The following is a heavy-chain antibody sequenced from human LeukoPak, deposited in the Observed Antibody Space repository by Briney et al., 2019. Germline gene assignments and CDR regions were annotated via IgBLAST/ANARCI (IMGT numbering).Heavy chain of an antibody. CDR1: GFTFSSYA. J-gene: IGHJ4*02. CDR3: AKDGPGSGYELDY. CDR2: ISGSGGST. V-gene: IGHV3-23*01. Sequence: EGSLRLSCAASGFTFSSYAMSWVRQAPGEGLEWVSAISGSGGSTYYADSVKGRFTISRDNSKNTLYLQMNSLRAEDTAVYYCAKDGPGSGYELDYWGQGTLVTVSS. D-gene: IGHD5-12*01.